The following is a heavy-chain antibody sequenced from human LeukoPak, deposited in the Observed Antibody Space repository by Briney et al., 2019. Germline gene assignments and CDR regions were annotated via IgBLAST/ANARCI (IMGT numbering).Heavy chain of an antibody. CDR1: GGSLANYY. CDR3: ARIVGSGFSDY. V-gene: IGHV4-59*01. Sequence: SETLSLTCTVSGGSLANYYWGWIRQPPGKGLEWIGYVFYRGTTNYNPSLNSRVIISADTSKNQFSLKLSSVTAADTAVYYCARIVGSGFSDYWGQGTLVAVSS. J-gene: IGHJ4*02. CDR2: VFYRGTT. D-gene: IGHD3-22*01.